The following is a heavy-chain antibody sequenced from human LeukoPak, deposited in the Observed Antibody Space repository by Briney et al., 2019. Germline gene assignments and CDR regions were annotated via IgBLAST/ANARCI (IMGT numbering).Heavy chain of an antibody. V-gene: IGHV3-48*03. Sequence: GGSLRLSCAASGFTFSSYEMNWVRQAPGKGLEWVSYISSSGSTIYNADSVKGRFTISRDNAKNSLYLQMNSLRAEDTAVYYCASAADTAMAAPYYYYGMDVWGQGTTVTVSS. CDR2: ISSSGSTI. CDR3: ASAADTAMAAPYYYYGMDV. J-gene: IGHJ6*02. D-gene: IGHD5-18*01. CDR1: GFTFSSYE.